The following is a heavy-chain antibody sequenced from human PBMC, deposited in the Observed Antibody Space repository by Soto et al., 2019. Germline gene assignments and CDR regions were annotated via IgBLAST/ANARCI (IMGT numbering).Heavy chain of an antibody. CDR1: GFSFSLYP. V-gene: IGHV3-23*01. Sequence: EVQLLESGGGLVQPGGSLRLSCAASGFSFSLYPMSWVRQAPGKGLEWVSGVSGSGGSTYYADSVKGRFTISRDNSKNTLYLQMNSLRAEDTAVYYCAGCSSTSCYSVPFDYWGQGTLVTVSS. CDR3: AGCSSTSCYSVPFDY. CDR2: VSGSGGST. D-gene: IGHD2-2*01. J-gene: IGHJ4*02.